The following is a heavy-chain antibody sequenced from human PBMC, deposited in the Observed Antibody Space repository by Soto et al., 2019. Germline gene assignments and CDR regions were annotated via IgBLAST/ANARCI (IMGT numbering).Heavy chain of an antibody. V-gene: IGHV1-2*02. CDR3: AIGLYYGPANCMLV. Sequence: EASVKVSCKASGYTFSGYYIHWVRQAPGQGLEWMGWISPKSGSANLAQRFQGRVTMTRDTSITTAYMELRRLKSDDTAVYYCAIGLYYGPANCMLVWGQGTTVTGSS. J-gene: IGHJ6*02. D-gene: IGHD3-10*01. CDR2: ISPKSGSA. CDR1: GYTFSGYY.